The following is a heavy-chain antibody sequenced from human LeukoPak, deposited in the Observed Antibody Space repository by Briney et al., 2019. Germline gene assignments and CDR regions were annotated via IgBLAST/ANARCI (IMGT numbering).Heavy chain of an antibody. CDR1: GFTFSSYA. J-gene: IGHJ4*02. D-gene: IGHD2-15*01. CDR3: ASDTNRTGRGIDY. Sequence: GRSLRLSCAASGFTFSSYATHWVRQAPGKGLEWVAVISYDGSNKYYADSVKGRFTISRDNSKNTLYLQMNSLRAEDTAVYYCASDTNRTGRGIDYWAREPWSPSPQ. V-gene: IGHV3-30-3*01. CDR2: ISYDGSNK.